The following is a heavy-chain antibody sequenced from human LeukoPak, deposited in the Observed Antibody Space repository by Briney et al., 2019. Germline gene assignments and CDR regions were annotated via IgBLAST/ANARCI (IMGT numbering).Heavy chain of an antibody. J-gene: IGHJ3*02. Sequence: PGGSLRLSCAASGFTVSSNYMNWVRQAPGKGLEWVSSISRSSAYIYYADSVKGRFTISRDNAKNSLYLQMNSLRAEDTAVYYCASFPPYMVRTDAFDIWGQGTMVTVSS. CDR1: GFTVSSNY. D-gene: IGHD3-10*01. V-gene: IGHV3-21*01. CDR3: ASFPPYMVRTDAFDI. CDR2: ISRSSAYI.